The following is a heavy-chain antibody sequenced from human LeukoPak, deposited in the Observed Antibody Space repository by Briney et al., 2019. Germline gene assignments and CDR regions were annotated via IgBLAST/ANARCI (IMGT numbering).Heavy chain of an antibody. CDR2: IYYSGST. J-gene: IGHJ3*02. CDR3: ARPVFESGYYHAGAFDI. CDR1: GGSFSGYY. D-gene: IGHD3-22*01. V-gene: IGHV4-39*01. Sequence: SETLSLTCAVYGGSFSGYYWGWIRQPPGKGLEWIGSIYYSGSTYYNPSLKSRVTISVDTSKNQFSLKLSSVTAADTAVYYCARPVFESGYYHAGAFDIWGQGTMVTVSS.